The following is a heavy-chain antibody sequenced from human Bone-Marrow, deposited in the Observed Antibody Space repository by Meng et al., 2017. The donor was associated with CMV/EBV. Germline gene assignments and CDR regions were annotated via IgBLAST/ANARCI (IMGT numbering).Heavy chain of an antibody. CDR1: GFRFSNFS. V-gene: IGHV3-48*04. CDR3: ARDDRVSVPMRGYYYYGMDV. D-gene: IGHD2-2*01. J-gene: IGHJ6*02. CDR2: ISGSSSTI. Sequence: GESLKISCAVSGFRFSNFSMNWVRQAPGMGLEWVSYISGSSSTIYYADSVKGRFTISRDNAKTSLYLQMNSLRAEDTAVYYCARDDRVSVPMRGYYYYGMDVWGQGTTVTVSS.